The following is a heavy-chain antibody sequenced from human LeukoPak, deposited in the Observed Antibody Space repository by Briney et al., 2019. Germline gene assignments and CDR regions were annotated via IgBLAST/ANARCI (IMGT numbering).Heavy chain of an antibody. CDR1: GGSFSGYY. V-gene: IGHV4-59*01. J-gene: IGHJ5*02. CDR2: IYYSGST. Sequence: PSETLSLTCAVYGGSFSGYYWSWIRQPPGKGLEWIGYIYYSGSTNYNPSLKSRVTISVDTSKNQFSLKLSSLTAADTAVYYCATLKWSRRGLLPFDAWGQGTLVTVSS. D-gene: IGHD2-15*01. CDR3: ATLKWSRRGLLPFDA.